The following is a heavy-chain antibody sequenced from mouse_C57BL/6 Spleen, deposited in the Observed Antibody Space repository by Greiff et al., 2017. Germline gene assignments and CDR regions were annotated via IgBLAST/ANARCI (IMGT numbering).Heavy chain of an antibody. Sequence: EVQLQQSGAELVRPGASVKLSCTASGFNIKDDYMHWVKQRPEQGLEWIGWIDPENGDTEYASKFQGKATITADTSSNTAYLQLSSLTSEDTAVYYCTTRIYDGYPFAYWGQGTLVTVSA. CDR3: TTRIYDGYPFAY. V-gene: IGHV14-4*01. J-gene: IGHJ3*01. CDR2: IDPENGDT. CDR1: GFNIKDDY. D-gene: IGHD2-3*01.